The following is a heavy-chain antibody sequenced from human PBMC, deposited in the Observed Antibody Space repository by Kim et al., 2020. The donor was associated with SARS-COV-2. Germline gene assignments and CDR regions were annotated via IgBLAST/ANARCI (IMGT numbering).Heavy chain of an antibody. J-gene: IGHJ1*01. D-gene: IGHD6-13*01. Sequence: SVKVSCKASGGTFSSYAISWVRQAPGQGLEWMGGIIPIFGTANYAQKFQGRVTITADESTSTAYMELSSLRSEDTAVYYCAREGNSSSWYRVEYFQHWGQGTLVTVSS. V-gene: IGHV1-69*13. CDR1: GGTFSSYA. CDR3: AREGNSSSWYRVEYFQH. CDR2: IIPIFGTA.